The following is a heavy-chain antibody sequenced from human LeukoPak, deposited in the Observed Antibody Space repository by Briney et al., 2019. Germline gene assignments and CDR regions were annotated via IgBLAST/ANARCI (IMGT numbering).Heavy chain of an antibody. CDR1: GFTFSSYE. CDR3: AKGSIGATYYDYVWGSSAGYYFDY. D-gene: IGHD3-16*01. Sequence: PPGGSLRLSCAASGFTFSSYEMNWVRQAPGKGLEWVSYISSSGSTIYYADSVKGRFTISRDNSKNTLYLQMNSLRAEDTAVYYCAKGSIGATYYDYVWGSSAGYYFDYWGQGTLVTVSS. CDR2: ISSSGSTI. J-gene: IGHJ4*02. V-gene: IGHV3-48*03.